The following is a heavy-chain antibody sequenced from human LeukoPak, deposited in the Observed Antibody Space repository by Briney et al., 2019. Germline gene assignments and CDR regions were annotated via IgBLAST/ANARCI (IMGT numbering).Heavy chain of an antibody. J-gene: IGHJ4*02. D-gene: IGHD2-21*02. CDR2: ISYDGSHK. Sequence: GGSLRLSCAASGFTFSRYGMHWVRQAPGRGLEWVAVISYDGSHKYYEDSVKGRFTISRDNSKNTLYLQMNSLRAEDTAVYYCAKEYCGGDCHSDYFDYWGQGTLVTVSS. CDR1: GFTFSRYG. V-gene: IGHV3-30*18. CDR3: AKEYCGGDCHSDYFDY.